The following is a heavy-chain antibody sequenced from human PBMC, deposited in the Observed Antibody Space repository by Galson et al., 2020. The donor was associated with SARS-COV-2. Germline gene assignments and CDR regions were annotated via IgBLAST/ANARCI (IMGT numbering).Heavy chain of an antibody. CDR3: AREEYSGRYLWLDP. D-gene: IGHD1-26*01. CDR1: GYTFTNFA. CDR2: INAGNGNT. V-gene: IGHV1-3*01. Sequence: ASVKVSCKASGYTFTNFAIHWVRQAPGHSLEWMGWINAGNGNTRYSQKFQGRVTLTRDTSASTAYMELGSLRSEDTAIYYCAREEYSGRYLWLDPWGQGTLVTVSS. J-gene: IGHJ5*02.